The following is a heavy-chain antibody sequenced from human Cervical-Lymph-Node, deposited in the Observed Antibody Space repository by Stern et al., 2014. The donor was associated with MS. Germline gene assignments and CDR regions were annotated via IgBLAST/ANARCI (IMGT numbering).Heavy chain of an antibody. Sequence: VQLVQSGSELKKPGASVKVSCKASGYTFTTYSMNWLRQAPGQGLEWMAWISTNTGNPTYAQGFTGRFGFSLATAVSTAYLQISSLQAEDTAVYYCARGHRDYSSSPYFDYWGQGTLVTVSS. CDR1: GYTFTTYS. CDR2: ISTNTGNP. CDR3: ARGHRDYSSSPYFDY. J-gene: IGHJ4*02. D-gene: IGHD6-6*01. V-gene: IGHV7-4-1*02.